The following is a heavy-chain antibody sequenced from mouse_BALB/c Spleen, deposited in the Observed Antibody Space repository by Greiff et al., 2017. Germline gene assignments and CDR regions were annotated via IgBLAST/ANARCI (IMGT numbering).Heavy chain of an antibody. CDR3: ASYGYDGDV. J-gene: IGHJ1*01. CDR1: GFTFSSFG. D-gene: IGHD2-2*01. V-gene: IGHV5-17*02. CDR2: ISSGSSTI. Sequence: DVKLQESGGGLVQPGGSRKLSCAASGFTFSSFGMHWVRQAPEKGLEWVAYISSGSSTIYYADTVKGRFTISRDNPKNTLFLQMTSLRSEDTAMYYCASYGYDGDVWGAGTTVTVSS.